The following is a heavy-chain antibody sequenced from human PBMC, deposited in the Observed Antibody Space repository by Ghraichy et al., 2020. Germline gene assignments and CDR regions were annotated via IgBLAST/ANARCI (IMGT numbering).Heavy chain of an antibody. Sequence: GGSLRLSCAASGFTFSSYAMSWVRQAPGKGLEWVSVISGSGGSTYYADSVKGRFTVSRDNSKNTLYLQMNSLRAEDTAVYYCAKSRYYGSGSYTLEYWGQGTLVTVSS. V-gene: IGHV3-23*01. CDR2: ISGSGGST. CDR3: AKSRYYGSGSYTLEY. D-gene: IGHD3-10*01. J-gene: IGHJ4*02. CDR1: GFTFSSYA.